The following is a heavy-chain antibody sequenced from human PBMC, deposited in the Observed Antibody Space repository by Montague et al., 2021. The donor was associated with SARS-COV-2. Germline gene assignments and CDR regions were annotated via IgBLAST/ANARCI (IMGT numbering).Heavy chain of an antibody. CDR3: ARFWSGYVDK. Sequence: SETLYLTCSFSGGSIRSYYWSWIRLPPGKALEWLGYIYYTGETTHNPSLKSRVTISVDTSRSQFSLRLTSVTAADTAVYFCARFWSGYVDKWSQGTLVTVSS. J-gene: IGHJ4*02. D-gene: IGHD3-3*01. CDR1: GGSIRSYY. CDR2: IYYTGET. V-gene: IGHV4-59*01.